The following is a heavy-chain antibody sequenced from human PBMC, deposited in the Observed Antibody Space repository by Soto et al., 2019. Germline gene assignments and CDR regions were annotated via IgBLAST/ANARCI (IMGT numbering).Heavy chain of an antibody. V-gene: IGHV3-11*05. D-gene: IGHD6-13*01. J-gene: IGHJ3*02. Sequence: QVQLVESGGALVKPGGSLRLSCAASGFTFSDYYMSWIRQAPGKGLEWVSHISSSSSYTNYADSVKGRFTISRDNAKNSLHLQMNSLRAEDTAVYYCARRGQHLFFYAFDMWGPGTMVTVSS. CDR1: GFTFSDYY. CDR2: ISSSSSYT. CDR3: ARRGQHLFFYAFDM.